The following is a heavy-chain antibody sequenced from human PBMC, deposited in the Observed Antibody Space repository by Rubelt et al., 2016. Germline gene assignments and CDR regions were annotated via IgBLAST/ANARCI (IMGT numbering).Heavy chain of an antibody. D-gene: IGHD6-13*01. Sequence: QLQLQESGPGLVKPSQTLSLTCAISGDSVSSNSAAWNWIRQSPSRGLEWLGRTYYRSKWYNDYAVAFKSRITINPAPSKNQFSLQLNSVTPEDTAVYYCARDIAAAGLRFDPWGQGTLVTVSS. J-gene: IGHJ5*02. CDR1: GDSVSSNSAA. CDR3: ARDIAAAGLRFDP. V-gene: IGHV6-1*01. CDR2: TYYRSKWYN.